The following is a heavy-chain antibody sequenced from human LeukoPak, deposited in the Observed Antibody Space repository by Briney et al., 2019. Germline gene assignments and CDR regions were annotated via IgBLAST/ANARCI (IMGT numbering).Heavy chain of an antibody. D-gene: IGHD3-22*01. CDR2: IIPIFGTA. J-gene: IGHJ4*02. V-gene: IGHV1-69*05. Sequence: SVKVSCKASGGTFSSYAISWVRQAPGQGLEWLGGIIPIFGTANYAQKFQGRVTITTDESTSTAYMELSSLRSEDTAVYYCASTSPRGNSSGYYYVDWGQGTLVTVSS. CDR3: ASTSPRGNSSGYYYVD. CDR1: GGTFSSYA.